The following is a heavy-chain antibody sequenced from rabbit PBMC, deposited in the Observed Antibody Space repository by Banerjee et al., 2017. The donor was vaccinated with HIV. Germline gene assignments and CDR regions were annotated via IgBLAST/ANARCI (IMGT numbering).Heavy chain of an antibody. J-gene: IGHJ4*01. V-gene: IGHV1S47*01. CDR2: IDPIFGIA. CDR3: ARSTYAATNNL. Sequence: QEQLEESGGDLVKPGASLTLTCTTSGFDFSSNSMCWVRQAPGKGLEWIGDIDPIFGIAVYASWVNGRFTISSHNAQNTLYLQLNSLSGADTATYFCARSTYAATNNLWGQGTLVTVS. CDR1: GFDFSSNS. D-gene: IGHD4-2*01.